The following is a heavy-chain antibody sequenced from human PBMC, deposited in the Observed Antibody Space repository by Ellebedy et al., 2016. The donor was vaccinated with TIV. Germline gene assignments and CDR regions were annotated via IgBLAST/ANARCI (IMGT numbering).Heavy chain of an antibody. CDR2: ISWNSGSI. V-gene: IGHV3-9*01. J-gene: IGHJ4*02. CDR1: GFIFSSYA. D-gene: IGHD3-22*01. Sequence: SLKISXAASGFIFSSYAMHWVRQAPGKGLEWVSGISWNSGSIGYADSVKGRFTISRDSAKNSLYLQMNSLRAEDTALYYCAKDRDDSSGYFSQFDYWGQGTLVTVSS. CDR3: AKDRDDSSGYFSQFDY.